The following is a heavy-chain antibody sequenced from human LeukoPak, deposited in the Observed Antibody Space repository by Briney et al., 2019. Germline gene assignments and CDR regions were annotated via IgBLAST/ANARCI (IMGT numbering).Heavy chain of an antibody. CDR2: IIPIFGTA. V-gene: IGHV1-69*05. CDR1: GGTFSSYA. D-gene: IGHD6-19*01. CDR3: ARDDTVEAVAGGFDY. Sequence: EASVKVSCKASGGTFSSYAISWVRQAPGQGLEWMGRIIPIFGTANYAQKFQGRVTITTDESTSTAYMELSSLRSEDTAVYYCARDDTVEAVAGGFDYWGQGTLVTVSP. J-gene: IGHJ4*02.